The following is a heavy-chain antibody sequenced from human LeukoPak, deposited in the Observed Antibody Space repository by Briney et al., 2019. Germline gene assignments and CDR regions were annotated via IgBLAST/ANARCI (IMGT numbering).Heavy chain of an antibody. CDR3: ALGGSWFDP. D-gene: IGHD1-26*01. J-gene: IGHJ5*02. CDR1: GFTFSSYG. CDR2: ISYDGSNK. Sequence: GGSLRLSCAASGFTFSSYGMHWVRQAPGKGLEWVAVISYDGSNKYYADSVKGRFTISRDNSKNTLYLQMNSLRAEDTAVYYCALGGSWFDPWGQGTLVTVSS. V-gene: IGHV3-30*03.